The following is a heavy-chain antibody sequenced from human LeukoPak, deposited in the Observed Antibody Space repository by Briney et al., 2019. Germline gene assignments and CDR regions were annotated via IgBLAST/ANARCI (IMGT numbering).Heavy chain of an antibody. CDR1: GFTFSSFA. Sequence: HSGGSLRLSCAASGFTFSSFAMSWVRQAPGKGLEWVSTIIGNGGSTNYADSVKGRFTISRDNSKNTVYLQLNSLRDEDTAEYFCAKVRLPAASRVDFDYWGRGTLVTVSS. J-gene: IGHJ4*02. D-gene: IGHD2-2*01. V-gene: IGHV3-23*01. CDR2: IIGNGGST. CDR3: AKVRLPAASRVDFDY.